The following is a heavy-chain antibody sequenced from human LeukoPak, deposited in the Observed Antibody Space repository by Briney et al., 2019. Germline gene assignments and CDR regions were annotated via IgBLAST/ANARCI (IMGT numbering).Heavy chain of an antibody. D-gene: IGHD6-13*01. Sequence: SETLSLTCTVSGGSIGSSSYYWGWIRQPPGKGLEWIGSIYYSGSTNYNPSLKSRVTISVDTSKNQFSLKLSSVTAADTAVYYCARHVRDSSSWYFWTQLDYWGQGTLVTVSS. V-gene: IGHV4-39*01. CDR3: ARHVRDSSSWYFWTQLDY. J-gene: IGHJ4*02. CDR2: IYYSGST. CDR1: GGSIGSSSYY.